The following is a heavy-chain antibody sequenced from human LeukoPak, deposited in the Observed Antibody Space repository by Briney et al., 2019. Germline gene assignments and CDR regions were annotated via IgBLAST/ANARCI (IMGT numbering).Heavy chain of an antibody. CDR3: AREKTTVTTYYYGMDV. V-gene: IGHV1-69*13. CDR1: GGTFSSYA. CDR2: IIPIFGTA. Sequence: SVRVSCKASGGTFSSYAISWVRQAPGQGLEWMGGIIPIFGTANYAQKFQGRVTITADESTSTAYMELSSLRSEDTAAYYCAREKTTVTTYYYGMDVWGQGTTVTVSS. J-gene: IGHJ6*02. D-gene: IGHD4-11*01.